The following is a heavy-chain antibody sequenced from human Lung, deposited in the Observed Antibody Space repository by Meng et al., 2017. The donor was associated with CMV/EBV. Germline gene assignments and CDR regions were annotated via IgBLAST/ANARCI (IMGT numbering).Heavy chain of an antibody. CDR1: GFIFNSYG. J-gene: IGHJ4*02. Sequence: GGSLKLXCAASGFIFNSYGMHWVRQAPGKVLEWVAFIRYDGTNKFYTDSVKGRFTISRDNSNNTLYLQMNSLRAEDTAVYYRAKDPMSYLGFDYWGQGTLVTVSS. CDR3: AKDPMSYLGFDY. CDR2: IRYDGTNK. D-gene: IGHD1-26*01. V-gene: IGHV3-30*02.